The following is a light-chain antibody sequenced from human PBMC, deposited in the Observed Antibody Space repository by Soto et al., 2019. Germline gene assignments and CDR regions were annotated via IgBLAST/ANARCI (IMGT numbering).Light chain of an antibody. CDR2: AAS. V-gene: IGKV1-39*01. Sequence: DIQMTQSPSSLSASVGETITITSRASQSISSSLNWFQHSPGQPPKLLLFAASNLHAGVPPRFSGSGSGTSFSLTIRSLQPEDFATYYCQQSFNLPRTFGPGTKVDI. J-gene: IGKJ1*01. CDR1: QSISSS. CDR3: QQSFNLPRT.